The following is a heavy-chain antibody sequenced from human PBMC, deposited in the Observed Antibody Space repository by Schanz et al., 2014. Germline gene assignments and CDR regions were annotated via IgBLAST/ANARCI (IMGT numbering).Heavy chain of an antibody. CDR2: IRSSSTPI. D-gene: IGHD2-15*01. CDR3: AKTPREYCNYDNCPNWFAS. J-gene: IGHJ5*01. Sequence: EVQLVESGGGWVQPGGSLRLSCAASGFTFSDYSMNWVRQAPGKGPEWVSYIRSSSTPIYYADSVKGRFTISRDNSKNTLYLQMNSLRAEDTAVYYCAKTPREYCNYDNCPNWFASWGQGTLXTASS. V-gene: IGHV3-48*01. CDR1: GFTFSDYS.